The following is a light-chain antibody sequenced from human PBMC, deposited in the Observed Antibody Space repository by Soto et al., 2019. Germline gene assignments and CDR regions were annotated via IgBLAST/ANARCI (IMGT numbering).Light chain of an antibody. V-gene: IGLV2-8*01. J-gene: IGLJ1*01. CDR1: SSDVGGYNY. Sequence: QSALTQPPSASGSPGQSVTISCTGTSSDVGGYNYVSWYQQHPGKAPKLIIYGVTKRPSGVPDRFSGSKSGNTASLTVSGLQAEDEADYYCGSYAGFIFSVFGTGTKVTVL. CDR3: GSYAGFIFSV. CDR2: GVT.